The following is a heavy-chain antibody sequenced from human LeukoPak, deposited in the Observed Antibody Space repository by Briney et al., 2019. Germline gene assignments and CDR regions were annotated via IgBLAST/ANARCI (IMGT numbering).Heavy chain of an antibody. V-gene: IGHV3-33*01. J-gene: IGHJ5*02. D-gene: IGHD2-21*02. CDR3: ARVVLPREVTPGWFDP. CDR2: IWYDGSNK. CDR1: GFTFSSYG. Sequence: PGRSLRLSCAASGFTFSSYGMHWVRQAPGKGLEGVAVIWYDGSNKYYADSVKGRFTISRDNSKNTLYLQMNSLRAEDTAVYYCARVVLPREVTPGWFDPWGQGTLVTVSS.